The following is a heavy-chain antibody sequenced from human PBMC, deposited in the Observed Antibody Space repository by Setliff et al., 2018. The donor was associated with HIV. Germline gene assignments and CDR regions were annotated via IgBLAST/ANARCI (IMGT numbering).Heavy chain of an antibody. J-gene: IGHJ4*02. CDR3: AMRKRTNNYDSSGYCDY. CDR1: GFTFSNYE. D-gene: IGHD3-22*01. V-gene: IGHV3-48*03. Sequence: PAGSLRLSCAASGFTFSNYEMNWVGQGPGKGLEVVSYSSSSGSTRYYADSVKGRFTISRDNAKNTLYLQMNTLSAADTAVYYCAMRKRTNNYDSSGYCDYWGQGTLVTVSS. CDR2: SSSSGSTR.